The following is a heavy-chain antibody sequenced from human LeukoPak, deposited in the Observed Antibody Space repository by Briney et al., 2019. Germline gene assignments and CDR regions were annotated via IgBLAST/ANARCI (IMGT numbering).Heavy chain of an antibody. CDR2: IIPICGTA. CDR1: GGTFTSYD. J-gene: IGHJ6*02. Sequence: GASVKVSCKASGGTFTSYDISWVRQATGQGLEWMGRIIPICGTATYAQKFQGRVTMTTDNSTSTAYMELSSLRSDDTAVYYCATPKRSSSWSRTSRCGMDLWGRGNTDTVSS. V-gene: IGHV1-69*05. CDR3: ATPKRSSSWSRTSRCGMDL. D-gene: IGHD6-19*01.